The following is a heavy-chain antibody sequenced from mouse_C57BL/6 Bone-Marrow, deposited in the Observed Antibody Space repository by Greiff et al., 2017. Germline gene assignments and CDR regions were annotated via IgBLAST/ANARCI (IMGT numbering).Heavy chain of an antibody. D-gene: IGHD3-2*02. CDR1: GYTFTSYW. CDR3: AHSSGYCFDY. CDR2: IHPNSGST. Sequence: QVQLQQPGAELVKPGASVKLSCKASGYTFTSYWMHWVKQRPGQGLEWIGMIHPNSGSTNYNEKFKSKATLTVDKSSSTAYMKLSSLTSEDSAVYYCAHSSGYCFDYWGQGTTLTVSS. J-gene: IGHJ2*01. V-gene: IGHV1-64*01.